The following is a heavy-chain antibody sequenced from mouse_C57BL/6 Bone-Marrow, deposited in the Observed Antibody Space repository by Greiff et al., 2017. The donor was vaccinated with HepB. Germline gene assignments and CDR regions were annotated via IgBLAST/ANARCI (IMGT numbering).Heavy chain of an antibody. V-gene: IGHV6-6*01. D-gene: IGHD2-3*01. Sequence: EVKVVESGGGLVQPGGSMKLSCAASGFTFSDAWMDWVRQSPEKGLEWVAEIRNKANNHATYYAESVKGRFTISRGDSKRSVYLQMNSLRAEDAGIYYCTRGLLWYFDVWGTGTTVTVSS. CDR3: TRGLLWYFDV. CDR1: GFTFSDAW. J-gene: IGHJ1*03. CDR2: IRNKANNHAT.